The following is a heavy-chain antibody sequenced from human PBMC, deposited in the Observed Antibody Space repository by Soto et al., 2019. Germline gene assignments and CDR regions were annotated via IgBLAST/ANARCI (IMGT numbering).Heavy chain of an antibody. D-gene: IGHD2-15*01. J-gene: IGHJ4*02. CDR2: INAGIGNT. Sequence: ASVKVSCKASGYTFTSYAIHWVRQAPGQRLEWMGWINAGIGNTKYSQKFQDRVTITRDTSASTAYMDLSSLRSEDTAVYYCAREYCSGGSCYSYFDYWGQGTLVTVSS. CDR3: AREYCSGGSCYSYFDY. V-gene: IGHV1-3*01. CDR1: GYTFTSYA.